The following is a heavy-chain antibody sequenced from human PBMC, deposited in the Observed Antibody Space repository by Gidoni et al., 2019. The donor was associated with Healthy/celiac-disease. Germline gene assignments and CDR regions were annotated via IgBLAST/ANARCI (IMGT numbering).Heavy chain of an antibody. J-gene: IGHJ6*02. CDR2: ISWNSGSI. V-gene: IGHV3-9*01. D-gene: IGHD6-13*01. CDR3: AKDRGPVDGIAAAGTYYYYGMDV. CDR1: GFPFDDYA. Sequence: EVQLVESGGGLVQPGRSLRLSCAASGFPFDDYAMHWVRQAPGKGLEWVVGISWNSGSIGYADSVKGRFTISRDNAKNSLYLQMNSLRAEDTALYYCAKDRGPVDGIAAAGTYYYYGMDVWGQGTTVTVSS.